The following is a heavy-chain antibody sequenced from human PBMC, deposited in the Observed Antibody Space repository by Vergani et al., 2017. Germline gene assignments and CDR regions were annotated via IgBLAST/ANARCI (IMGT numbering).Heavy chain of an antibody. CDR2: ISWNSGSI. V-gene: IGHV3-9*01. CDR3: AKAGDSSSWYGVDY. J-gene: IGHJ4*02. D-gene: IGHD6-13*01. CDR1: GFTFDDYA. Sequence: EVQLVESGGVVVQPGGSLRLSCAASGFTFDDYAMHWVRQAPGKGLEWVSGISWNSGSIGYADSVKGRFTISRDNAKNSLYLQMNSLRAEDTALYYCAKAGDSSSWYGVDYWGQGTLVTVSS.